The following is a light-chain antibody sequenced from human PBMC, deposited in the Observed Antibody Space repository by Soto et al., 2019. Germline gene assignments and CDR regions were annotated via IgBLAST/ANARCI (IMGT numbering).Light chain of an antibody. V-gene: IGKV1-5*03. CDR1: QSISGY. CDR2: KAS. J-gene: IGKJ5*01. CDR3: QQRNSYPIT. Sequence: EIQMTQSPYTLSACAGDRAALTCRASQSISGYLAWYQQKPGKAPKLLIYKASSLESGIPARFSGSGSGTDFTLTISSLQSEDFAIYYCQQRNSYPITFGQGTRLEI.